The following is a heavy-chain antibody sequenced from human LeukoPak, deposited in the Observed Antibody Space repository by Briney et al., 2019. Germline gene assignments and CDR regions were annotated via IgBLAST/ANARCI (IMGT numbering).Heavy chain of an antibody. CDR1: GFTFSSYS. CDR2: ISSSSSYI. D-gene: IGHD6-6*01. CDR3: ARGVRDSSSPGFDY. Sequence: TGGSLRLSCAASGFTFSSYSMNWVRQAPGKGLEWVSSISSSSSYIYYADSVKGRFTISRDNAKNSLYLQMNSLRAEDTAVYYCARGVRDSSSPGFDYWGQGTLVTVSS. V-gene: IGHV3-21*01. J-gene: IGHJ4*02.